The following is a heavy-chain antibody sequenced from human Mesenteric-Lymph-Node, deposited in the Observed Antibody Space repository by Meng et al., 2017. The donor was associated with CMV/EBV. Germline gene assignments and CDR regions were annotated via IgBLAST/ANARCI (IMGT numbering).Heavy chain of an antibody. J-gene: IGHJ4*02. CDR1: EFTFSNYG. CDR2: IKSDGSTT. CDR3: VRGGGSGGKFVGLGY. V-gene: IGHV3-74*01. D-gene: IGHD4-23*01. Sequence: GESLKISCAASEFTFSNYGMHWVRQAPGKGLVWVSRIKSDGSTTNYADSVKGRFTISRDNALHTLYLQMNSLRAEDTALYYCVRGGGSGGKFVGLGYWGQGTLVTVSS.